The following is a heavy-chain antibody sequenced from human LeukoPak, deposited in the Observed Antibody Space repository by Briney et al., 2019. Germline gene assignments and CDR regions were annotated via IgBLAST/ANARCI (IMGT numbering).Heavy chain of an antibody. J-gene: IGHJ4*02. D-gene: IGHD7-27*01. V-gene: IGHV3-53*01. CDR1: GFIVSSNY. CDR3: AKDGGLWVSAHWGDS. Sequence: PGGSLRLSCAASGFIVSSNYMGWVRQAPGKGLEWVSVIYSGDNTYYADSVKGRFTISRDNSKNTLYLQMNSLRAEDTAVYYCAKDGGLWVSAHWGDSWGRGTLVTVSS. CDR2: IYSGDNT.